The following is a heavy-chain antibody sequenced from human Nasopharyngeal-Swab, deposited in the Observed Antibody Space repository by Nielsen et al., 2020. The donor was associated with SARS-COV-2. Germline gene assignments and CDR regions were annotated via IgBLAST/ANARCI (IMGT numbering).Heavy chain of an antibody. CDR1: GFTFTDYY. CDR3: AREGYKFGSSDQ. CDR2: ISSSGSSA. D-gene: IGHD3-10*01. J-gene: IGHJ4*02. Sequence: GGSLRLSCVASGFTFTDYYINWIRQAPGMGLEWISYISSSGSSAKYADSVKGRFTSTRDNVKNSVHLQMNNLRAEDTAVYYCAREGYKFGSSDQWGQGTLVTVSS. V-gene: IGHV3-11*05.